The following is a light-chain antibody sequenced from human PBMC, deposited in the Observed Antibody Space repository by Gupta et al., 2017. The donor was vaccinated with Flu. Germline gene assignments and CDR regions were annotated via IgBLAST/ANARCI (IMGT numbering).Light chain of an antibody. CDR2: DAS. CDR1: QSVNNY. J-gene: IGKJ4*01. CDR3: QQRSIWPPLT. V-gene: IGKV3-11*01. Sequence: EIVLTQSPATLSLSPGERATLSCRASQSVNNYLAWYQQKPGQAPRLLIYDASNRAAGIPARFSGSGCGTDFTLTISSREQEDFAVYYCQQRSIWPPLTFGGGTRVEIK.